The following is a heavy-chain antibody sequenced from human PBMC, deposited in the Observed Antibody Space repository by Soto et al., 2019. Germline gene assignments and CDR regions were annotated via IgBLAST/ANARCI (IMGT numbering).Heavy chain of an antibody. J-gene: IGHJ6*02. CDR2: IGRRSDI. CDR1: GFSFSSYS. CDR3: AREETAWPLAYGLDV. Sequence: GGSLRLSCEASGFSFSSYSMHWVRQAPGKGLEWVSSIGRRSDIYYADSVKGRFTISRDNAKNSVSLQMNSLRDEDTAVYYCAREETAWPLAYGLDVWGQGTTVTVSS. V-gene: IGHV3-21*01. D-gene: IGHD2-21*02.